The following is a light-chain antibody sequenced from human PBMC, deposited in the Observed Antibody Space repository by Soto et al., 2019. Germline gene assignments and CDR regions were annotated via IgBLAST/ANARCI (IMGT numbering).Light chain of an antibody. CDR2: DAS. J-gene: IGKJ1*01. Sequence: DIQMTQSPSILSASVGDRVTITCRASQSISSWLAWYQQKPGKAPKLLIYDASSLESGVPSRFSGSGSGTEFTLTISSLQPDDFATYYCQQYNSYSGWTFGQGTKVDIK. CDR3: QQYNSYSGWT. CDR1: QSISSW. V-gene: IGKV1-5*01.